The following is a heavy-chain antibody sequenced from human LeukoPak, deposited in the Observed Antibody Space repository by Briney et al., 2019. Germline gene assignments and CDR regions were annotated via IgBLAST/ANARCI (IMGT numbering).Heavy chain of an antibody. CDR2: IKPDGSGK. Sequence: GVSLRLSCEASGFTFSSKWMTWVRQAPGKGLEWVTNIKPDGSGKNYVDSVKGRFTISRDNAKSSLYLQMNSLRVEDTAVYYCAKVLSGGSLDYWGQGTLVTVSS. CDR1: GFTFSSKW. J-gene: IGHJ4*02. V-gene: IGHV3-7*01. D-gene: IGHD2-15*01. CDR3: AKVLSGGSLDY.